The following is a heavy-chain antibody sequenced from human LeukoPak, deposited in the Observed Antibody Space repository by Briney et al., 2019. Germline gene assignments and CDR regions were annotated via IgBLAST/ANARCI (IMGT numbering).Heavy chain of an antibody. V-gene: IGHV1-18*01. J-gene: IGHJ4*02. Sequence: ASVKVSCKASGYTFTSYGISWVRQAPGQGLEWMGWISAYNGNTNYAQKLQGRVTMTTDTSTSTAYMELRSLRSDDTAVYYCARDGWFDARKDSGYDSGYFDYWGQGTLVTVSS. CDR3: ARDGWFDARKDSGYDSGYFDY. D-gene: IGHD5-12*01. CDR2: ISAYNGNT. CDR1: GYTFTSYG.